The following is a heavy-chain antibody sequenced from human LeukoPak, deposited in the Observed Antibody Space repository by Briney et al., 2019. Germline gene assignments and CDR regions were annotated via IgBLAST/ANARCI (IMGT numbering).Heavy chain of an antibody. CDR3: ARGGGSSSWYGYFDY. D-gene: IGHD6-13*01. J-gene: IGHJ4*02. CDR1: GGSISSYY. CDR2: IYYGGST. Sequence: SETLSLTCTVSGGSISSYYWSWIRQPPGKGLEWIGYIYYGGSTNYNPSLKSRVTISVDTSKNQFSLKLSSVTAADTAVYYCARGGGSSSWYGYFDYWGQGTLVTVSS. V-gene: IGHV4-59*08.